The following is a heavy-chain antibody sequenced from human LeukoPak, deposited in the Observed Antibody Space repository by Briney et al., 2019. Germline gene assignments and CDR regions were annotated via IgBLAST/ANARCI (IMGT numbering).Heavy chain of an antibody. V-gene: IGHV3-23*01. D-gene: IGHD1-14*01. CDR3: AKDRLSNLVYES. J-gene: IGHJ5*02. Sequence: GGSLRLSCGASGFTFSSYAMSWVRQAPGKGLEWVSAISGSGGGTYYADSVKGRFTISRDNSKNTLYLQMDSLRVEDTALYYCAKDRLSNLVYESWGQGTPVIVSS. CDR1: GFTFSSYA. CDR2: ISGSGGGT.